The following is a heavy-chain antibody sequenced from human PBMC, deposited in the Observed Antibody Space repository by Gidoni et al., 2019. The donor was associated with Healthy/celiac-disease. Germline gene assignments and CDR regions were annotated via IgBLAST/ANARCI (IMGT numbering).Heavy chain of an antibody. CDR3: ARRGNYYDSSGYYSSYWYFDL. CDR1: GYSFTSYW. V-gene: IGHV5-51*01. J-gene: IGHJ2*01. D-gene: IGHD3-22*01. Sequence: EVQLVQSGAEVKKPGESLKISCQGSGYSFTSYWIGWVSQMPGKGLEWMGIIYPGDSDTRYSPSFQGTVTISADKSISTAYLQWCRLKASETAMYYCARRGNYYDSSGYYSSYWYFDLWGRGTLVTVSS. CDR2: IYPGDSDT.